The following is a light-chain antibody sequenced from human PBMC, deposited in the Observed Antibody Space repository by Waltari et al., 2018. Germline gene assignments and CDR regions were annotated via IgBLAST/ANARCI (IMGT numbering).Light chain of an antibody. V-gene: IGKV1-39*01. Sequence: DIHMTQSPSSLSASVGDRVTITCRASQTISSDLNWYQQKPGRAPRLLIYTTTNLQSGVPSRFGGGGSGTEFTLTINNLQPEDFATYHCQQSYSVPFTFGPGTKVDFK. CDR3: QQSYSVPFT. CDR1: QTISSD. J-gene: IGKJ3*01. CDR2: TTT.